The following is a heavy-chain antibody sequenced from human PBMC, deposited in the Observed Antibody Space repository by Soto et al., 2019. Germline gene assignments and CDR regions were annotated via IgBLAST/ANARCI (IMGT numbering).Heavy chain of an antibody. CDR1: GGTFSTSA. V-gene: IGHV1-69*12. D-gene: IGHD3-3*02. J-gene: IGHJ6*02. Sequence: QVQLVQSGAEVKKPGSSVKVSCKASGGTFSTSAISWVRQAPGQGLEWVGGIMPVFATPDYAQKFQGRVTISADXXTTTAYLELTSLRTADTAVYYCARDKDRQQLGGNYYYILDVWGQGTAIIVSS. CDR3: ARDKDRQQLGGNYYYILDV. CDR2: IMPVFATP.